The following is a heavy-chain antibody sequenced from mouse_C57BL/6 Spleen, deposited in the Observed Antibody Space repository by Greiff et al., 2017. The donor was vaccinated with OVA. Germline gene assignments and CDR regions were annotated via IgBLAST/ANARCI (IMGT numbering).Heavy chain of an antibody. CDR2: ISSGGSYT. J-gene: IGHJ4*01. Sequence: EVKVVESGGDLVKPGGSLKLSCAASGFTFSSYGMSWVRQTPDKRLEWVATISSGGSYTYYPDSVKGRFTISRDNAKNTLYLQMSSLKSEDTAMYYCARQDWDEGYAMDYWGQGTSVTVSS. CDR1: GFTFSSYG. D-gene: IGHD4-1*01. CDR3: ARQDWDEGYAMDY. V-gene: IGHV5-6*01.